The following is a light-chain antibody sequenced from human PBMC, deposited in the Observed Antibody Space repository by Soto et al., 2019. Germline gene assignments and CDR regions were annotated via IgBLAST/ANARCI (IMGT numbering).Light chain of an antibody. CDR3: AARDDSLSGHWV. Sequence: QSLLTQPPSASGTPGQRVTISCSGSSSNIGSEYVVWYQHLPGTAPKLLIYRNNQRPSGVPDRFAGSKSGTSASLAFSGLRSEDEADYYCAARDDSLSGHWVFGGGTKLTVL. J-gene: IGLJ3*02. CDR1: SSNIGSEY. V-gene: IGLV1-47*01. CDR2: RNN.